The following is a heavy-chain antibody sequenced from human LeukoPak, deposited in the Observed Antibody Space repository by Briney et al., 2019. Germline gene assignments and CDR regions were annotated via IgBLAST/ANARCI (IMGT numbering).Heavy chain of an antibody. CDR1: GFTFSSYA. CDR2: ISGGGGST. D-gene: IGHD2-8*01. J-gene: IGHJ4*02. V-gene: IGHV3-23*01. Sequence: GGSLRLSCAASGFTFSSYAMSWVRQAPGKGLEWVSAISGGGGSTYYADSVKGRFTISRDNSKNTLYLQMNSLRAEDTAVYYCAKAMDIVLMVHAIRGFDYWGQGTLVTVSS. CDR3: AKAMDIVLMVHAIRGFDY.